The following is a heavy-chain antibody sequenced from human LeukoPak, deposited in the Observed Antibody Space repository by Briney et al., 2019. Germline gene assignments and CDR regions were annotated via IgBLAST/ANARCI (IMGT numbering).Heavy chain of an antibody. J-gene: IGHJ4*02. D-gene: IGHD6-19*01. V-gene: IGHV3-30*02. CDR2: IRYDGSNK. Sequence: GGSLRLSCAASGFTFSSYGMHWVRQAPGKGLGWVAFIRYDGSNKYYADSVKGRFTISRDNSKNTLYLQMNSLRAEDTAVYYCAKDLPKSVAGFFDYWGQGTLVTVSS. CDR3: AKDLPKSVAGFFDY. CDR1: GFTFSSYG.